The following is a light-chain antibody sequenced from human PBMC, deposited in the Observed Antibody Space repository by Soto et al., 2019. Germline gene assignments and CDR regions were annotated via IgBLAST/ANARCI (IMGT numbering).Light chain of an antibody. Sequence: EIVFTQSPGTLSLSPGERATLSCRATESVVSNYLAWYQLKPGQAPRLLIYDASSRATGIPDRFSGSGSGTDFTLTISRLEPEDFAVYYCQQYNNWPWTFGQGTKVDIK. V-gene: IGKV3D-20*02. CDR1: ESVVSNY. CDR3: QQYNNWPWT. J-gene: IGKJ1*01. CDR2: DAS.